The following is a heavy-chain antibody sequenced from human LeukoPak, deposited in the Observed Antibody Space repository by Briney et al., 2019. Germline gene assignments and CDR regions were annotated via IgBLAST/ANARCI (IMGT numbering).Heavy chain of an antibody. CDR2: INPSGGST. Sequence: ASVKVSCKASGYTFTSYYMHWVRQAPGQGLEWMGIINPSGGSTSYAQKFQGRVTMTRDTSTSTVYMELSSLRSEDTAVYYCARVGYCSGSSCYRDSDNFDYWGQGTLVTVSS. V-gene: IGHV1-46*01. D-gene: IGHD2-15*01. CDR1: GYTFTSYY. CDR3: ARVGYCSGSSCYRDSDNFDY. J-gene: IGHJ4*02.